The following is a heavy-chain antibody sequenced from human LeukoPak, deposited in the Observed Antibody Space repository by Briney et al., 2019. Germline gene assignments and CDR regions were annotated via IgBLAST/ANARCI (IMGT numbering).Heavy chain of an antibody. V-gene: IGHV4-61*01. CDR1: GGSVSSGSYY. Sequence: SETPSLTCTVSGGSVSSGSYYWSWIRQPPGKGLEWIGYIYYSGSTSYNPSLKSRVTISVDTSKNQFSLKLSSVTAADTAVYYCATTYYDFWSGRLLQYYFDYWGQGTLVTVSS. CDR2: IYYSGST. D-gene: IGHD3-3*01. CDR3: ATTYYDFWSGRLLQYYFDY. J-gene: IGHJ4*02.